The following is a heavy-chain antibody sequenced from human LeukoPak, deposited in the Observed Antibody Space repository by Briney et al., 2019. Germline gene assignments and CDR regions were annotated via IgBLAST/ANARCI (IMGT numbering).Heavy chain of an antibody. D-gene: IGHD3-22*01. J-gene: IGHJ3*02. CDR3: AVIGRLDSRDDAFDI. V-gene: IGHV3-7*01. CDR1: GFTFSSYW. Sequence: PGGSLRLSCAASGFTFSSYWMSWVRQAPGKGLEWVANIKQDGSEKYYVDSVKGRFTISRDNAKNSLYLQMNSLRAEDTAVYYCAVIGRLDSRDDAFDIWGQGTMVTVSS. CDR2: IKQDGSEK.